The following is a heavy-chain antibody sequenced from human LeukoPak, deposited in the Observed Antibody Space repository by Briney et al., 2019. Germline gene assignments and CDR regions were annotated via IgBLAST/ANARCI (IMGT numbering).Heavy chain of an antibody. D-gene: IGHD3-22*01. V-gene: IGHV3-11*01. J-gene: IGHJ4*02. CDR3: ARQSYCYDSSGHYVYYFDY. CDR1: GFTFSDYY. Sequence: GGSLRLSCAASGFTFSDYYMSWIRQAPGKGLEWVSYISSSGSTIYYADSVKGRFTISRDNAKNSLYLQMNSLRAEDTAVHYCARQSYCYDSSGHYVYYFDYWGQGTLVTVSS. CDR2: ISSSGSTI.